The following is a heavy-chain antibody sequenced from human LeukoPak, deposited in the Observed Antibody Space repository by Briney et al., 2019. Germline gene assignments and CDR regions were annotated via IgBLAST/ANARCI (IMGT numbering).Heavy chain of an antibody. D-gene: IGHD5-12*01. J-gene: IGHJ6*03. CDR2: IKPDGGEK. CDR3: ARDHTGYEYGSFTYHYQYMDV. Sequence: GGSLRLSCAASGFTFNNYWMSWVRQAPGKGLEWVANIKPDGGEKYYADSVKGRFTISRDNAKNSMYLQMNSLRADDTAVYYCARDHTGYEYGSFTYHYQYMDVWGKGTTVTVSS. V-gene: IGHV3-7*01. CDR1: GFTFNNYW.